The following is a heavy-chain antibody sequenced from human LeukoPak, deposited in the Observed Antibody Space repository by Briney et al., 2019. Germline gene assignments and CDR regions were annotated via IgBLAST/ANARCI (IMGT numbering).Heavy chain of an antibody. Sequence: PGGSLRLFCTASGFTLSHYWMTWVRQAPGKGLEWVAKIEKDGSAAYYVDSMKGRFTISRDNAENSLYLQMNSLRAEDTAVYSCARAGVTNLLGETYWYFDLWGRGTLVTVSS. CDR2: IEKDGSAA. V-gene: IGHV3-7*01. J-gene: IGHJ2*01. CDR1: GFTLSHYW. D-gene: IGHD1-26*01. CDR3: ARAGVTNLLGETYWYFDL.